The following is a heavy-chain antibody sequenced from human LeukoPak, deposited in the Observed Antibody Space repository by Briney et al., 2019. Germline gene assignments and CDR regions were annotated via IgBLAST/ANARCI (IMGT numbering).Heavy chain of an antibody. CDR3: AKDPGAGYYDSSGYGPPDY. CDR2: IRYDGSNK. CDR1: GFTFSSYG. J-gene: IGHJ4*02. D-gene: IGHD3-22*01. Sequence: GGSLRLSCAASGFTFSSYGMHWVRQAPGEGLEWVAFIRYDGSNKYYADSVKGRFTISRDNSKNTLYLQMNSLRAEDTAVYYCAKDPGAGYYDSSGYGPPDYWGQGTLVTVSS. V-gene: IGHV3-30*02.